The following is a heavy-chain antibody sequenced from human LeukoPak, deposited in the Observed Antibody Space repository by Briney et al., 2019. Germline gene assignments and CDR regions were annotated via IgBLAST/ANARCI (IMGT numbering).Heavy chain of an antibody. CDR2: ISYDGSSK. J-gene: IGHJ4*02. D-gene: IGHD2-2*01. CDR3: ATGPYCSSSSCYLIEGLDY. V-gene: IGHV3-30-3*01. CDR1: GFTFSNYA. Sequence: GGSLRLSCAASGFTFSNYAMHWVRQAPGKGLEWVAIISYDGSSKYYADSVKGRFTISRDNSKNTLYLQMNGLRAEDTAVYYCATGPYCSSSSCYLIEGLDYWGQGILVTVSS.